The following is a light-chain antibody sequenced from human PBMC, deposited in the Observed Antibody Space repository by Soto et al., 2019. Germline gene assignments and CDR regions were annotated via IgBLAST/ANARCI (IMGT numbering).Light chain of an antibody. CDR3: SSFAGSKQGVK. CDR1: SSDVGGYNY. V-gene: IGLV2-8*01. CDR2: EVT. Sequence: QSALTQPPSASGSPGQSVTISCTGTSSDVGGYNYVAWYQQYAGKAPKLIIYEVTKRPSGVPDRFSGSKSGNTASLTVSGLQADDEAYYYCSSFAGSKQGVKFGGGTKLTVL. J-gene: IGLJ2*01.